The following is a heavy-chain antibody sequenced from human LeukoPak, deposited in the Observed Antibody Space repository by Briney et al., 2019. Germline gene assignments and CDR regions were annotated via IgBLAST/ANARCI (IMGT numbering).Heavy chain of an antibody. CDR1: GYTFSVNY. Sequence: ASVKVSCKASGYTFSVNYMHWVRQAPGQGLEWMGYIDPNSGNTNYAQKFQGRVTMTRDTSITTLYLELGTLASDDTAVYYCARDSNSNWWGGSDSWGQGTLVTVSS. D-gene: IGHD3-16*01. V-gene: IGHV1-2*02. CDR2: IDPNSGNT. J-gene: IGHJ4*02. CDR3: ARDSNSNWWGGSDS.